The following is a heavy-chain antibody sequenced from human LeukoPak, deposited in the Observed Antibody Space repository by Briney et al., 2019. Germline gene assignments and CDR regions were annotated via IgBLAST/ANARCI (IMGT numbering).Heavy chain of an antibody. D-gene: IGHD2-8*01. J-gene: IGHJ6*02. V-gene: IGHV3-21*01. CDR2: ISSSSSYI. CDR3: ARDRHCANGVCHNSAGMDV. Sequence: GGSLRLSCAASGFTFSSYSMNWVRQAPGKGLEWVSSISSSSSYIYYADSVKGRFTISRDNAKNSLYLQMNSLRAEDTAVYYCARDRHCANGVCHNSAGMDVWGQGTTVIVSS. CDR1: GFTFSSYS.